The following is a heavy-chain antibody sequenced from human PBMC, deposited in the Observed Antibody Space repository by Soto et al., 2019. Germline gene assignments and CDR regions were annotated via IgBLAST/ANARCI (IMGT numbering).Heavy chain of an antibody. CDR1: GFTFSSYS. J-gene: IGHJ6*02. CDR2: ISSSSSTI. CDR3: ASIRGVIMVDYGMDV. V-gene: IGHV3-48*01. Sequence: GGSLRLSCAASGFTFSSYSMNWVRQAPGKGLDWVSYISSSSSTIYYADSVKGRFTISRDNAKNSLYLQMNSLRAEDTAVYYCASIRGVIMVDYGMDVWGQGTTVPVSS. D-gene: IGHD3-10*01.